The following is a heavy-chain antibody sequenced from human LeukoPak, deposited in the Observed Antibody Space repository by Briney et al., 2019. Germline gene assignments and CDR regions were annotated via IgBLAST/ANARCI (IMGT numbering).Heavy chain of an antibody. CDR2: ISASGGST. CDR3: ARDRGGRSGLDD. J-gene: IGHJ4*02. Sequence: GGSLRLSCAASGFTFSSYAMSWVRQAPGKGLEWVSAISASGGSTYYADSVKGRFTISRDNAENSLYLQMNSLRAEDTAVYYCARDRGGRSGLDDWGQGTLVTVSS. CDR1: GFTFSSYA. D-gene: IGHD2-15*01. V-gene: IGHV3-23*01.